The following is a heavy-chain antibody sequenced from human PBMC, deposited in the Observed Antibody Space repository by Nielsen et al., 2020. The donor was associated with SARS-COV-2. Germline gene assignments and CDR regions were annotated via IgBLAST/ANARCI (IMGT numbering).Heavy chain of an antibody. CDR3: ARASSITMTYYYGMDV. CDR1: GYTFTSYG. Sequence: ASVKVSCKASGYTFTSYGISWVRQAPGQGLEWMGWISAYNGNTNYAQKLQGRVTMTTDTSTSTAYMELRSLRSDDTAVYYCARASSITMTYYYGMDVWGQGTTVTVSS. D-gene: IGHD3-22*01. CDR2: ISAYNGNT. V-gene: IGHV1-18*01. J-gene: IGHJ6*02.